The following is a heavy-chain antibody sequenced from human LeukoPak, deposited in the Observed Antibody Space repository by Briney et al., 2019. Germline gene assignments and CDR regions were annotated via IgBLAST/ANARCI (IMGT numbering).Heavy chain of an antibody. V-gene: IGHV1-2*06. CDR1: GYTFTGYY. CDR3: ARVRYNWNQNSGFDY. CDR2: INPNSGGT. D-gene: IGHD1-20*01. J-gene: IGHJ4*02. Sequence: ASVKISCKVSGYTFTGYYMHWVRQAPGQGLEWMGRINPNSGGTNYAQKFQGRVTMTRDTSISTAYMELSRLRSDDTAVYYCARVRYNWNQNSGFDYWGQGTLVTVSS.